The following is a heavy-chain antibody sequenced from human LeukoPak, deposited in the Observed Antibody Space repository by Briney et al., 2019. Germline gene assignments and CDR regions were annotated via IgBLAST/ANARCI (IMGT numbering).Heavy chain of an antibody. CDR1: GFTFSNYA. D-gene: IGHD3-22*01. Sequence: PGGSLRLSCAASGFTFSNYALHWVRQAPGKGLEWVSGISVSGGSIYYAYSVTGRFTISRDNSKDTLYLQMNSLRVEDTALYYCAKEHSVLTMMRGLDSWGQGTLVTVSS. V-gene: IGHV3-23*01. CDR3: AKEHSVLTMMRGLDS. CDR2: ISVSGGSI. J-gene: IGHJ4*02.